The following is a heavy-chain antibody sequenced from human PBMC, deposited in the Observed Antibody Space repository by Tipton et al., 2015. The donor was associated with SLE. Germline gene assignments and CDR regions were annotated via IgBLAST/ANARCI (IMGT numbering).Heavy chain of an antibody. V-gene: IGHV4-34*01. CDR1: GGSFSGYY. D-gene: IGHD3-16*01. CDR3: ARGDLYSDYGWGTLRGAFDI. Sequence: TLSLTCAVYGGSFSGYYWSWIRQPQGKGLEWIGEINHRGSTNYNPSLKSGLTISVYTSKNQFTLRLSSVTAADTALYYCARGDLYSDYGWGTLRGAFDIWVQGTVVTVSS. CDR2: INHRGST. J-gene: IGHJ3*02.